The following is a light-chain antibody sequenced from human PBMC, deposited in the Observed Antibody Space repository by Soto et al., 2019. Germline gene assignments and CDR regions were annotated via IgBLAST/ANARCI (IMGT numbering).Light chain of an antibody. Sequence: QSVLTQPPSVSEAPGQRVTISCTGSSSNIGAGYDVHWYQQLPGTAPKLLIYYNTNRPSGVPDRFSGSKSGTSASLAIAGLQGADEADYYCQSYDSSLSGVVFGGGTKLTVL. V-gene: IGLV1-40*01. CDR1: SSNIGAGYD. CDR3: QSYDSSLSGVV. J-gene: IGLJ2*01. CDR2: YNT.